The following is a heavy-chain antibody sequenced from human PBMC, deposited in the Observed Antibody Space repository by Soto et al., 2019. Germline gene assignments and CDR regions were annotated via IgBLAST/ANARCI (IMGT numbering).Heavy chain of an antibody. CDR1: GGSFSGYY. CDR2: INHSGST. Sequence: SETLSLTCAVYGGSFSGYYWSWIRQPPGKGLEWIGEINHSGSTNYNPSLKSRVTISVDTSKNQFSLKLSSVTTADTAVYYCARGRVSPYYDFWSGYPYYFDYWGQGTLVTVSS. CDR3: ARGRVSPYYDFWSGYPYYFDY. D-gene: IGHD3-3*01. J-gene: IGHJ4*02. V-gene: IGHV4-34*01.